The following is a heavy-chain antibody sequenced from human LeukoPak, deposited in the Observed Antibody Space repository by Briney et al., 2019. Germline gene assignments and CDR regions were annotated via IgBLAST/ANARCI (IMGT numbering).Heavy chain of an antibody. CDR3: ARDLGGYSYYYMDV. J-gene: IGHJ6*03. D-gene: IGHD3-16*01. CDR2: IYTSGGT. CDR1: GGSISSYY. V-gene: IGHV4-4*07. Sequence: SETLSLTCTVSGGSISSYYWGWIRQPAGKGLEWIGRIYTSGGTNYNPSLKSRFTISVDKSRKQFSLQLSSVTAADTAVYYCARDLGGYSYYYMDVWGKGTTVTVSS.